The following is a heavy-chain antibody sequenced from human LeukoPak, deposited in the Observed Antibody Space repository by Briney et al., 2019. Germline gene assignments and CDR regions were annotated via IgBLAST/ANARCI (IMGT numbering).Heavy chain of an antibody. V-gene: IGHV3-23*01. D-gene: IGHD3-10*01. Sequence: PGGSLRLSCAASGFTFSSYVMSWVRQAPGKGLEWVSAISGSGGSTYYADSVKGRFTISRDNSKNTLYLRMNSLRADDTAVYYCAKLLRPAFAGLYQPFGYWGQGTLVTVSS. CDR1: GFTFSSYV. CDR3: AKLLRPAFAGLYQPFGY. CDR2: ISGSGGST. J-gene: IGHJ4*02.